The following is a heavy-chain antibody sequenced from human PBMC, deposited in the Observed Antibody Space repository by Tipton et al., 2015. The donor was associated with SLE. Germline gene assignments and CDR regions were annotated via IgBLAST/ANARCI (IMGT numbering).Heavy chain of an antibody. J-gene: IGHJ4*02. Sequence: TLSLTCTVSGGSFSTGYDYWSWIRQPPGKGLEWIGYMSYSGNTYYNPSLESRVTISADTSKNQVSLKLNSVTAADTAVYYCASQQWLVRFDYWGQGAFVTVSS. CDR3: ASQQWLVRFDY. CDR1: GGSFSTGYDY. V-gene: IGHV4-30-4*01. D-gene: IGHD6-19*01. CDR2: MSYSGNT.